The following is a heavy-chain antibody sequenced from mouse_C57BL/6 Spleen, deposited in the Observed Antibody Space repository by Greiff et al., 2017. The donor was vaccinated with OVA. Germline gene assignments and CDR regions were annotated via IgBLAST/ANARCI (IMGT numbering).Heavy chain of an antibody. CDR3: ARWLLPLYYFDY. J-gene: IGHJ2*01. Sequence: VKLVESGPELVKPGASVKISCKASGYAFSSSWMNWVKQRPGKGLEWIGRIYPGDGDTNYNGKFKGKATLTADKSSSTAYMQLSSLTSEDSAVYFCARWLLPLYYFDYWGQGTTLTVSS. D-gene: IGHD2-3*01. CDR1: GYAFSSSW. V-gene: IGHV1-82*01. CDR2: IYPGDGDT.